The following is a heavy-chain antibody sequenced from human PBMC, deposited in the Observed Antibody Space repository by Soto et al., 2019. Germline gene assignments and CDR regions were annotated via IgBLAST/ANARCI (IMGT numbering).Heavy chain of an antibody. J-gene: IGHJ6*02. Sequence: QVQLVQSGAEVKKPGSSVKVSCKSSGGTFSSYTISWVRQAPGQGLKWMGRIIPILGVTNYVQKLQGRVTITADKSTSTAYLDLGSPNPEDTAVYDCAREGQVAVVTTTLESYSDGMDAWGQGTTVTVS. CDR1: GGTFSSYT. D-gene: IGHD1-1*01. CDR2: IIPILGVT. CDR3: AREGQVAVVTTTLESYSDGMDA. V-gene: IGHV1-69*08.